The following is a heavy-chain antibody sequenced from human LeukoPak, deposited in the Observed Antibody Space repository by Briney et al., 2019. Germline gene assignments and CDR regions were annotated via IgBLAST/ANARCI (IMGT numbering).Heavy chain of an antibody. D-gene: IGHD6-13*01. CDR2: IHYSEST. Sequence: SETLSLTCTVSGGPIRSYYWSWMRQPPGKGLEWIGNIHYSESTNFNPSLKSRVAIAVDTSKNQFSLSMRSVTAADTAVYYCARVSAAGMEFHYGMDVWGQGTTVFVSS. J-gene: IGHJ6*02. V-gene: IGHV4-59*01. CDR1: GGPIRSYY. CDR3: ARVSAAGMEFHYGMDV.